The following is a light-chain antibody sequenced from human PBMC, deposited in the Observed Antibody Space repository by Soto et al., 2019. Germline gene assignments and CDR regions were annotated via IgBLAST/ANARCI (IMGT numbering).Light chain of an antibody. CDR1: QSVSNNY. Sequence: EIVWTESPGTLSPSQGERATLSCRASQSVSNNYLAWYQQKPGQATRLLIYGASNRATGIPDRFSGSGSGTDFTLIISRLEHEDLAVDYCLQYGISGTFGQGTKVDI. CDR3: LQYGISGT. J-gene: IGKJ1*01. V-gene: IGKV3-20*01. CDR2: GAS.